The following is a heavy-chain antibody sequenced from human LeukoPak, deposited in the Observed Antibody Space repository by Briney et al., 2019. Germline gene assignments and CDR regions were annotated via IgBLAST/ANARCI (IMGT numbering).Heavy chain of an antibody. CDR2: IYHSGST. Sequence: SETLSLTCAVSGVSISSGGYSWSWIRQPPGKGLEWIGYIYHSGSTYYNPSLKSRVTISVDRSKNQFSLKLSSVTAADTAVYYCARAYYYDSSVAFDIWGQGTMVTVSS. D-gene: IGHD3-22*01. CDR1: GVSISSGGYS. CDR3: ARAYYYDSSVAFDI. V-gene: IGHV4-30-2*01. J-gene: IGHJ3*02.